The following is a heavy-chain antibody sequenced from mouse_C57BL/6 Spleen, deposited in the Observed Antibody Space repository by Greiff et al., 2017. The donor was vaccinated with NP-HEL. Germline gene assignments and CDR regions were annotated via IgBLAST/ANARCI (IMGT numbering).Heavy chain of an antibody. V-gene: IGHV5-9*01. D-gene: IGHD5-5*01. Sequence: EVKLVESGGVLVKPGGSLKLSCAASGFTFSSYTMSWVRQTPEKRLEWVATISGGGGNTYYPDSVKGRFTISRDTAKNTLYLHMSSLRSEDTALYYCARHMRYYLYYFDYWGQGTTLTVSS. CDR3: ARHMRYYLYYFDY. CDR1: GFTFSSYT. CDR2: ISGGGGNT. J-gene: IGHJ2*01.